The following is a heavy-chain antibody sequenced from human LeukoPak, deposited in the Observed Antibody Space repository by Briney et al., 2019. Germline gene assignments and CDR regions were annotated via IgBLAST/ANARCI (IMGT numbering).Heavy chain of an antibody. V-gene: IGHV3-53*01. CDR3: ASWPVGWYGEDS. CDR2: IYGGGST. CDR1: GLSVSSNF. D-gene: IGHD6-19*01. Sequence: PGGSLRLSCAATGLSVSSNFMSWVRQAPGKELEWVSVIYGGGSTYYADSVKGRFTISRDTPKNTLYLQMNSLRVEDTAVYYCASWPVGWYGEDSWGQGTLVTVSS. J-gene: IGHJ4*02.